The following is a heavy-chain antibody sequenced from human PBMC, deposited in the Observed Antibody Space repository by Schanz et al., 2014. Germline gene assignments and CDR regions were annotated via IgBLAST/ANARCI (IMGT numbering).Heavy chain of an antibody. J-gene: IGHJ6*02. D-gene: IGHD6-13*01. V-gene: IGHV3-66*01. CDR3: ARGYSSAMDV. CDR1: GFTVSINY. CDR2: IHSGGST. Sequence: EVQLVESGGGLVQPGGSLRLSCAASGFTVSINYMSWVRQAPGKGLKWVTVIHSGGSTYYAHSVNSRSTIYRDNSKNTHYIQMNSLRAEDTSVYYCARGYSSAMDVWGQGTTVTVSS.